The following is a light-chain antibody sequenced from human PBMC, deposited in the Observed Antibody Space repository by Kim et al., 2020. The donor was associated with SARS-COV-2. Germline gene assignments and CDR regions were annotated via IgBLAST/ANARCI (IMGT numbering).Light chain of an antibody. CDR1: SNRNCY. Sequence: VALGQTGRSRCEGHSNRNCYATRYQQKPGQAPILVIYGKNNRPSGIPNRFSGSSSGNTASLTITGTQAGDEADYYCNSRDSNDNVVFGGGTLLTVL. CDR3: NSRDSNDNVV. J-gene: IGLJ2*01. CDR2: GKN. V-gene: IGLV3-19*01.